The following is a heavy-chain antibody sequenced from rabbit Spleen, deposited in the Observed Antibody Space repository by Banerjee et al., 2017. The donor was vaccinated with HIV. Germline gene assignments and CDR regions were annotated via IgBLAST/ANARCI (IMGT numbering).Heavy chain of an antibody. V-gene: IGHV1S45*01. Sequence: QEQLVESGGGLVKPEGSLKLSCTASGFSFSSKAVMCWVRQAPGKGLEWIACIAGSSSGFTYSASWAKGRFTISKTSSTTVTLQMTSLTAADTATYFCARDLPGIIGWNFNLWGQGTLVTVS. CDR1: GFSFSSKAV. CDR2: IAGSSSGFT. CDR3: ARDLPGIIGWNFNL. J-gene: IGHJ4*01. D-gene: IGHD1-1*01.